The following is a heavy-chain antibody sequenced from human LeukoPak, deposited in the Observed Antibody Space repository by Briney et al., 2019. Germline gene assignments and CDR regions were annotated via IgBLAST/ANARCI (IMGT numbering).Heavy chain of an antibody. Sequence: PSETLSLTCTVSGYSISSGYYWGWIRQPPGKGLEWIGYIYYSGSTNYNPSLKSRVTISVDTSKNQFSLKLSSVTAADTAIYYCAREVNHYGLRRNSFDPWGQGTKVTVSS. CDR1: GYSISSGYY. V-gene: IGHV4-38-2*02. CDR2: IYYSGST. J-gene: IGHJ5*02. D-gene: IGHD3-10*01. CDR3: AREVNHYGLRRNSFDP.